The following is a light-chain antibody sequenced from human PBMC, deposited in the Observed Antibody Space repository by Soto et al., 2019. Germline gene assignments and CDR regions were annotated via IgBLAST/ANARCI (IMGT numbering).Light chain of an antibody. J-gene: IGKJ1*01. CDR3: QQYNNWPLWT. Sequence: EIVMTQSPATLSVSPGERATLSCRASQSVRSNLAWYQQKPGQAPRLLIYGESTRATGIPARFSGSGSGKELTLTISRLQSEDFAVYYCQQYNNWPLWTFGQGTKVEIK. CDR2: GES. V-gene: IGKV3-15*01. CDR1: QSVRSN.